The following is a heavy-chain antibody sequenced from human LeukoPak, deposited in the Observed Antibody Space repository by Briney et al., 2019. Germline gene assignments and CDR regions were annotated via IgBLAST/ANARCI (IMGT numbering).Heavy chain of an antibody. V-gene: IGHV4-4*07. CDR2: KYARGSS. J-gene: IGHJ3*02. CDR3: ARGRYCSADICTGGDSLDI. D-gene: IGHD2-15*01. CDR1: GGSISNYY. Sequence: SETLSPTCTVSGGSISNYYWSWIRQPAGKGLEWIGRKYARGSSNYNPPVQSRVTMSVDTSKNQFSLKLRSVTAADTAVYYCARGRYCSADICTGGDSLDIWGQGTMVSVSP.